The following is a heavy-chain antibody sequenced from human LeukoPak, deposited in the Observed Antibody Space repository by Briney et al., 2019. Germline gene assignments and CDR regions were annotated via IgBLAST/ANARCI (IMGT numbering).Heavy chain of an antibody. CDR1: GFTFSSYW. V-gene: IGHV3-7*01. D-gene: IGHD1-1*01. CDR3: ALGGRTGNNWFDP. J-gene: IGHJ5*02. Sequence: PGGSLRLSCAASGFTFSSYWMNWVRQAPGKGLEWVANINQDGSAKYYVDSVEGRFTISRDNAKNSLYLQMDSLRAEDTAVYCCALGGRTGNNWFDPWGQGTLVIVSS. CDR2: INQDGSAK.